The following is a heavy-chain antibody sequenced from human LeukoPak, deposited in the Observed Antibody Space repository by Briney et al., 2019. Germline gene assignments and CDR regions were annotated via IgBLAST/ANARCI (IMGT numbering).Heavy chain of an antibody. CDR1: GFIFHDHA. CDR3: AKDISGGYSNMGHYYGMDV. CDR2: ISWDSGSI. D-gene: IGHD1-26*01. Sequence: GRSLRLSCAVSGFIFHDHAMHWVRQAPGNGLEWVSGISWDSGSIGYADSVKGRFTISRDNAKNSLFLQMDSLRGDDTALYYSAKDISGGYSNMGHYYGMDVWGQGTPVTVSS. V-gene: IGHV3-9*01. J-gene: IGHJ6*02.